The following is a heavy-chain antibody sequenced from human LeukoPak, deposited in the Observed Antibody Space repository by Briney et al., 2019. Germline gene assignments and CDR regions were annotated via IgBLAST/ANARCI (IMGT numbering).Heavy chain of an antibody. J-gene: IGHJ6*03. CDR1: GYTFTSYD. CDR3: ARDFSNYYYYYMDV. V-gene: IGHV1-8*01. D-gene: IGHD4-11*01. CDR2: MNPNSGNT. Sequence: ASMKVSCKASGYTFTSYDSNWVRQATGQGLEWMGWMNPNSGNTGYAQKFQGRVTMTRNTSISTAYMELSSLRSEDTAVYYCARDFSNYYYYYMDVWGKGTTVTVSS.